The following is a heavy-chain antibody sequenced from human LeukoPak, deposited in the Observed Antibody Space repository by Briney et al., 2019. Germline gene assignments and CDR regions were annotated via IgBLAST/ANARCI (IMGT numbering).Heavy chain of an antibody. Sequence: AGGSLRLSCAASGFTFSNAWMSWVRQAPGKGLEWVGRIKSKTDGGTTDYAAPVKGRFTISRDDSKNTLYLQMNSLKTEDTAVYYCTTDQGYSNAAAYYYYYYMDVWGKGTTVTVSS. V-gene: IGHV3-15*01. CDR3: TTDQGYSNAAAYYYYYYMDV. J-gene: IGHJ6*03. CDR1: GFTFSNAW. D-gene: IGHD4-11*01. CDR2: IKSKTDGGTT.